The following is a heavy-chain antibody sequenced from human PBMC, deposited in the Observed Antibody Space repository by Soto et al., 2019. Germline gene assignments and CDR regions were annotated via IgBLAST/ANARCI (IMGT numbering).Heavy chain of an antibody. Sequence: GGSLRLSCAACGFTFDDYAMHWVRQAPGKGLEWVSGISWNSGSIGYADSVKGRFTISRDNAKNSLYLQMNSLRAEDTALYYSAKVGYYDSSGYPDYWGQGTLVTVSS. V-gene: IGHV3-9*01. J-gene: IGHJ4*02. CDR3: AKVGYYDSSGYPDY. CDR1: GFTFDDYA. D-gene: IGHD3-22*01. CDR2: ISWNSGSI.